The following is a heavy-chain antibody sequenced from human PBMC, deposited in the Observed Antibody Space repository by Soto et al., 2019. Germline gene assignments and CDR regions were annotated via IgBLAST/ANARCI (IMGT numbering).Heavy chain of an antibody. Sequence: XETLSLSCNVSGGSISDFYWSWIRQSPGKRLEWIGYLYYTGSTNDNPALKSRVTISLDTSKNQFSLKVRSVTAADTAVYYCARGGGYDFRSSQAPPIDVWGQGTTVTVSS. CDR2: LYYTGST. CDR1: GGSISDFY. CDR3: ARGGGYDFRSSQAPPIDV. D-gene: IGHD3-3*01. J-gene: IGHJ6*02. V-gene: IGHV4-59*01.